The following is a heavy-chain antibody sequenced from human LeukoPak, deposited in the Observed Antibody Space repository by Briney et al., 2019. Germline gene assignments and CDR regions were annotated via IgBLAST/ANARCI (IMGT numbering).Heavy chain of an antibody. CDR2: IYYSGST. CDR3: ARQRSGSGSYYFDY. CDR1: AGSISSSSYY. V-gene: IGHV4-39*01. J-gene: IGHJ4*02. Sequence: SETLSLTCTVSAGSISSSSYYWGWIRQPPGKGLEWIGSIYYSGSTYYNPSLKSRVTISVDTSKNQFSLKLSSVTAADTAVYYCARQRSGSGSYYFDYWGQGTLVTVSS. D-gene: IGHD3-10*01.